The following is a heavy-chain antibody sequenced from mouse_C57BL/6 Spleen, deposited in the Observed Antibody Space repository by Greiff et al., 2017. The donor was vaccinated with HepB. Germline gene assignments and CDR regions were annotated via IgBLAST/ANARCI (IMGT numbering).Heavy chain of an antibody. CDR3: ARGAYYGSVYFDY. D-gene: IGHD1-1*01. Sequence: VQLQQSGPELVKPGASVKISCKASGYTFTDYYMNWVKQSHGKSLEWIGDINPNNGGTSYNQKFKGKATLTVDKSSSTAYMELRSLTSEDSAVYYCARGAYYGSVYFDYWGQGTTLTVSS. CDR2: INPNNGGT. V-gene: IGHV1-26*01. J-gene: IGHJ2*01. CDR1: GYTFTDYY.